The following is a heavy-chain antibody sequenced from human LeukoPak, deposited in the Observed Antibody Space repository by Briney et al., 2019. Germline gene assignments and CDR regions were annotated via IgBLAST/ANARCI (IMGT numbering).Heavy chain of an antibody. J-gene: IGHJ1*01. Sequence: GASVKVSCTVSGYTLTELSMHWVRQAPGKGLEWMGGFDPEDGETIYAQKFQGRVTMTEDTSTDTAYMELSSLRSEDTAVYYCATESLEVVTAIGLQHWGQGTLVTVSS. V-gene: IGHV1-24*01. CDR3: ATESLEVVTAIGLQH. D-gene: IGHD2-21*02. CDR2: FDPEDGET. CDR1: GYTLTELS.